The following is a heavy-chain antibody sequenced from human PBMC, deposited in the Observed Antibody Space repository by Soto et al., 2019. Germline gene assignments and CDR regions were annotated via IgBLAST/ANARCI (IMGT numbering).Heavy chain of an antibody. V-gene: IGHV3-13*04. CDR2: IGTAGDT. CDR1: GFTFSSYD. CDR3: ARAIGPTLFDY. D-gene: IGHD3-22*01. J-gene: IGHJ4*02. Sequence: GGSLRLSCSASGFTFSSYDMHWVRQGPGKGLEWVSAIGTAGDTNYAGSVKGRFTISRENAKNSLYLQMNSLRAGDTAIYFCARAIGPTLFDYWGQGTLVTVAS.